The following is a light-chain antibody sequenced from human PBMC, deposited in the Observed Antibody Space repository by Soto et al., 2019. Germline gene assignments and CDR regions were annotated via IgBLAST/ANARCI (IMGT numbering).Light chain of an antibody. CDR3: QHYQT. J-gene: IGKJ1*01. CDR1: QSVTSSF. CDR2: GAS. Sequence: EIVFTQSPVTLSFSPGERATLSCGASQSVTSSFLAWYQQKPGQAPRLLIYGASSRATAIPDRFSGSGSGTDFTLTISRLEPEDFAVYYCQHYQTFGQGTKVDIK. V-gene: IGKV3-20*01.